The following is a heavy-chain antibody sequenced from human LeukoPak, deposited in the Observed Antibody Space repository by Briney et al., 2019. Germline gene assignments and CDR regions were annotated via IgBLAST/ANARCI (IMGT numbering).Heavy chain of an antibody. CDR3: AKTHESIAVAGYFDY. CDR2: ISYDGSNK. V-gene: IGHV3-30*18. J-gene: IGHJ4*02. D-gene: IGHD6-19*01. Sequence: PGRSLRLSCAASGFTFSSYGMHWVRQAPGKGLEWVAVISYDGSNKYYADSVKGRFTISRDNSKNTLYLQMNNLRAEDTAVYYCAKTHESIAVAGYFDYWGQGTLVTVSS. CDR1: GFTFSSYG.